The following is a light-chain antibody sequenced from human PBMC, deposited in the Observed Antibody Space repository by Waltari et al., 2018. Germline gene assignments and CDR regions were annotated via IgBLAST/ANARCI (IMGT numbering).Light chain of an antibody. CDR3: AAWDASRNGPV. Sequence: QSVLTQPPSASGTPGQRVTIPCSGSSSNIGGNPVNWYQQLPGTTPKLLIYNNAQRPSGVPDPLSGSKSGTSASLAISGLQSEDEADYYCAAWDASRNGPVFGGGTKLPVL. CDR1: SSNIGGNP. V-gene: IGLV1-44*01. CDR2: NNA. J-gene: IGLJ3*02.